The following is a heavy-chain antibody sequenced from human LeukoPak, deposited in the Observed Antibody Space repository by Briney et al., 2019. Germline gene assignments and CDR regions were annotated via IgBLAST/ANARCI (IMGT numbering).Heavy chain of an antibody. CDR1: GYTFTSYD. V-gene: IGHV1-8*01. Sequence: VASVKVSCKASGYTFTSYDINWVRQATGQGLEWMGWMNPNSGNTGYAQKFQGRVTMTRNTSISTAYMELSSLRSEDTAVYYCARGPEQPEGMAGRFDPWGQGTLVTVSS. CDR2: MNPNSGNT. J-gene: IGHJ5*02. D-gene: IGHD6-19*01. CDR3: ARGPEQPEGMAGRFDP.